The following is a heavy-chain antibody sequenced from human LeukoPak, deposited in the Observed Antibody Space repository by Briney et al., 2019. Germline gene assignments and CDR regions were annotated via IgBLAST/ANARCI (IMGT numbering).Heavy chain of an antibody. CDR3: ARVSDISVAAYFDY. Sequence: GGSLRLSCAASGFTFSRYWMNWVRQAPGKGLEWVSTINWNGGSTGYADSVKGRFTISRDNAKNSLYLQMNSLRAEDTALYYCARVSDISVAAYFDYWGQGTLVTVSS. J-gene: IGHJ4*02. V-gene: IGHV3-20*04. CDR2: INWNGGST. CDR1: GFTFSRYW. D-gene: IGHD6-19*01.